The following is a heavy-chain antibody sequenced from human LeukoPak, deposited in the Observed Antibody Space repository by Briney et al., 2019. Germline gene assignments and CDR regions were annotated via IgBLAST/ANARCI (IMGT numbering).Heavy chain of an antibody. J-gene: IGHJ4*02. CDR2: ISSSGSTI. Sequence: PGGSLRLSCAASGFTFSSYEMNWVRQAPGKGLEWVSYISSSGSTIYYADSVKGRFTISRDNAKNSLYLQMNSLRAEDTAVYYCATNPLYFDWAHFDYWGQGTLVTVSS. CDR1: GFTFSSYE. V-gene: IGHV3-48*03. D-gene: IGHD3-9*01. CDR3: ATNPLYFDWAHFDY.